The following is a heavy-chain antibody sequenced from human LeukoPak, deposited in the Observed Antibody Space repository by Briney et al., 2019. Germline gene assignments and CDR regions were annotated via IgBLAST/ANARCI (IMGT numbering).Heavy chain of an antibody. CDR3: ARGKVEMATIDYFDY. Sequence: GASVKVSCKASGGTFSSYAISWVRQAPGQGLEWMGRIIPILGIANYAQKFQGRVTITADKSTSTAYMELSSLRSEDTAVYYCARGKVEMATIDYFDYWGQGTLVTVSS. CDR1: GGTFSSYA. J-gene: IGHJ4*02. CDR2: IIPILGIA. D-gene: IGHD5-12*01. V-gene: IGHV1-69*04.